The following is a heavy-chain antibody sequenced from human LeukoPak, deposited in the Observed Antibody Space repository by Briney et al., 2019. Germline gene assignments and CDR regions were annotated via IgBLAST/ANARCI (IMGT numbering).Heavy chain of an antibody. Sequence: GGSLRLSCSASGFTFSVHTMHWVRQAPGKGLEYLSGLSNRGDSTYYADSVKGRFTISRDNSKDMVYLQMSSLRADDTALYYCVKGARAGVFDCWGQGTLVTVTS. CDR1: GFTFSVHT. D-gene: IGHD6-25*01. J-gene: IGHJ4*02. V-gene: IGHV3-64D*06. CDR3: VKGARAGVFDC. CDR2: LSNRGDST.